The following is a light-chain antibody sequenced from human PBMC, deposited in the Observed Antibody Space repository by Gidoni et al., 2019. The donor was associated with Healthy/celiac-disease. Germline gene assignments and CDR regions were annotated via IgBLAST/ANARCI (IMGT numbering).Light chain of an antibody. Sequence: EVVLTQSPATLSLSPGDRATLSRRPSQSVDSSLALYRQKPGQAPRLLIYDASDRATGIPARFSGSWSGTDFTLAISSLEPEDFAVYFCHQRSNWPLTFGGGTKVEIK. J-gene: IGKJ4*01. V-gene: IGKV3-11*01. CDR1: QSVDSS. CDR3: HQRSNWPLT. CDR2: DAS.